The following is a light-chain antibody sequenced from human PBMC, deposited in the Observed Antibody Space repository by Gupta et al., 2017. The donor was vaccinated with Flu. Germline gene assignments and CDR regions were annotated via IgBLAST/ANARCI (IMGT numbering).Light chain of an antibody. CDR3: QQYNSYQYT. J-gene: IGKJ2*01. CDR1: QSISSW. CDR2: KAS. V-gene: IGKV1-5*03. Sequence: DIQMTQSLSTLSASVGDRVTITCRASQSISSWLAWYQQKPGKAPKLLIYKASSLESGVPSRFSGSGSGTEFTLTISSLQPDDFATYYCQQYNSYQYTLGQGTKLEI.